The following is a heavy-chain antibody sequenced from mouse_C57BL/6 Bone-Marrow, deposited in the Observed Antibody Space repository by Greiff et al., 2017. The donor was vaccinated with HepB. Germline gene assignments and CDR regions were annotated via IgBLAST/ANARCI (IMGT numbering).Heavy chain of an antibody. Sequence: VQLQHPGAELVKPGASVKLSCKASGYTFTSYWMHWVKQRPGQGLEWIGMIHPNSGSNNYNEKFKSKATLTVDKSSSTAYMQLSSLTSEDSAVYYCRDGTYFDVWGTGTTVTVSS. CDR1: GYTFTSYW. J-gene: IGHJ1*03. CDR3: RDGTYFDV. V-gene: IGHV1-64*01. CDR2: IHPNSGSN. D-gene: IGHD3-3*01.